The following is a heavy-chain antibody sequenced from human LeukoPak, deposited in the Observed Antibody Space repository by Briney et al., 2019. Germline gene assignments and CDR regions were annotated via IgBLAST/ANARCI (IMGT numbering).Heavy chain of an antibody. CDR3: ARYGIAAAGKGAYCYYYYMDV. D-gene: IGHD6-13*01. CDR1: GYTFTSYD. Sequence: GASVKVSCKASGYTFTSYDINWVRQATGQGLEWMGWMNPNSGNTGYAQKFQGRVTITRNTSISTAYMELSSLRSEDTAVYYCARYGIAAAGKGAYCYYYYMDVWGKGTTVTVSS. J-gene: IGHJ6*03. V-gene: IGHV1-8*03. CDR2: MNPNSGNT.